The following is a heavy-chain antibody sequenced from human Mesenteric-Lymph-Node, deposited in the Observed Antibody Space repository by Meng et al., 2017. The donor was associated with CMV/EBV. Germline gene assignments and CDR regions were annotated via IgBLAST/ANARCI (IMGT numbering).Heavy chain of an antibody. V-gene: IGHV4-34*01. CDR3: ARGLGD. Sequence: ETLSLTCAVYGGSFSGYYWSWIRQPPGKGLEWIGEINHSGSTNYNPSLKSRVTISVDTSKNQFSLKLSSVTAADTAVYYCARGLGDWGQGTLVTVSS. J-gene: IGHJ4*02. CDR1: GGSFSGYY. D-gene: IGHD3-16*01. CDR2: INHSGST.